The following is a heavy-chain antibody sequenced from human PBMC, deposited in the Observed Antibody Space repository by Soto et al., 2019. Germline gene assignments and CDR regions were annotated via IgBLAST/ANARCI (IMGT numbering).Heavy chain of an antibody. V-gene: IGHV3-7*01. CDR2: IKQDGSEK. D-gene: IGHD3-3*01. CDR3: ASCIYDFWSGYSEYYFDY. Sequence: GSLRLSCAASGFAFSSYWMSWVRQAPGKGLEWVANIKQDGSEKYYVDSVKGRFTISRDNAKNSLYLQMNSLRAEDTAVYYCASCIYDFWSGYSEYYFDYWGQGTLVTVSS. J-gene: IGHJ4*02. CDR1: GFAFSSYW.